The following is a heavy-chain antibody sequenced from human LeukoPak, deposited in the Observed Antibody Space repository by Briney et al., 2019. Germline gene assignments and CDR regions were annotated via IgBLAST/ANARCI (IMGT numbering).Heavy chain of an antibody. CDR3: ARIRPGGATFDY. CDR2: THASGHI. CDR1: GASINAYY. V-gene: IGHV4-59*01. Sequence: PSETLSLTCTVSGASINAYYWTWLRQPPGKGLEWIGYTHASGHIHYKPSRSSRVTMSLDTSTNQVSLQLSLVTAADTAVYYCARIRPGGATFDYWGQGTLVPVSS. J-gene: IGHJ4*02. D-gene: IGHD4/OR15-4a*01.